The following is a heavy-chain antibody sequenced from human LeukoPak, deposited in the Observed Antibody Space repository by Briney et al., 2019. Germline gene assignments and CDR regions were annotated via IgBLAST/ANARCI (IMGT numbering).Heavy chain of an antibody. CDR2: IRYDGSNK. V-gene: IGHV3-30*02. CDR3: ASDILTGHYYYYMDV. CDR1: GFTFSSYG. J-gene: IGHJ6*03. D-gene: IGHD3-9*01. Sequence: PGGSLRLSCAASGFTFSSYGMHWVRQAPGKGLEWVAFIRYDGSNKYYADSEKGRFTISRDNSKNTLYLQMNSLRAEDTAVYYCASDILTGHYYYYMDVWGKGTTVTVSS.